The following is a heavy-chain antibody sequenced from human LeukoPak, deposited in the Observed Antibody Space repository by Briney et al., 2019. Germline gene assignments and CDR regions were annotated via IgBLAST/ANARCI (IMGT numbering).Heavy chain of an antibody. Sequence: GGSLRLSCAASGFTFSSYGMHWVRQAPGKGLEWVSYISGSSTSIYYADSVKGRFTLSRDTAKNSLYLQMNSLRAEDTAIYYCAIVSTYYYMDVWGKGTTVTVSS. J-gene: IGHJ6*03. CDR2: ISGSSTSI. V-gene: IGHV3-48*01. CDR1: GFTFSSYG. D-gene: IGHD5/OR15-5a*01. CDR3: AIVSTYYYMDV.